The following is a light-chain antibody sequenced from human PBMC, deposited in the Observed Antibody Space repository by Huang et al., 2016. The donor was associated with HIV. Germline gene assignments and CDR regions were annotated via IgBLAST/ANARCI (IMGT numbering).Light chain of an antibody. V-gene: IGKV3-15*01. CDR1: HSVSSN. CDR3: QQYNNWPPLT. CDR2: GAS. Sequence: EIMMTQSPTTLSVSPGDRVTLSCRASHSVSSNLAWYQHKPGRAPRLLSYGASARATGIPSRVSGSGSGTEFTLTISSLQSEDFALYYCQQYNNWPPLTFGGGTKVEIK. J-gene: IGKJ4*01.